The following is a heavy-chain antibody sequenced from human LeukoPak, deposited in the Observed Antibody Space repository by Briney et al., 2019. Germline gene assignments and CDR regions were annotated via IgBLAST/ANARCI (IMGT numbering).Heavy chain of an antibody. V-gene: IGHV3-53*01. CDR3: ARDGSYSSGAIFDY. Sequence: GGSLRLSCAASGFTVSSNYMSWVRQAPGKGLEWVSVIYSGGSTYYADSVKGRFTISRDNAKNSLYLQMNSLRAEDTAVYYCARDGSYSSGAIFDYWGQGTLVTVSS. J-gene: IGHJ4*02. CDR1: GFTVSSNY. CDR2: IYSGGST. D-gene: IGHD6-19*01.